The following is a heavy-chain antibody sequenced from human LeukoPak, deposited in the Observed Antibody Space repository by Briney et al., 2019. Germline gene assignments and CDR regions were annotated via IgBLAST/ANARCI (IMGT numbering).Heavy chain of an antibody. J-gene: IGHJ4*02. CDR1: EFTVSINH. CDR2: IYSGGST. D-gene: IGHD1-1*01. CDR3: ARGPAGYN. V-gene: IGHV3-53*01. Sequence: SGGSLRLSCAASEFTVSINHMSWVRQAPRKGLEWVSVIYSGGSTDYADSVKGRFTISRDNSQNTLYLQMNSLRAEDTAVYHCARGPAGYNWGQGTLVTVSS.